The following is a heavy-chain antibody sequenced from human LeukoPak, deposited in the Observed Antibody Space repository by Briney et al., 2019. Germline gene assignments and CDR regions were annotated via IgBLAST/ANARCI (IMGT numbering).Heavy chain of an antibody. J-gene: IGHJ4*02. Sequence: GGSLRLSCAASGFTFSTYTVYWVRHPPGKGLEWVSAISGGGGSTYYADSVKGRFTISRDNSKNTLYLQMNSLRAEDTAVYYCAKGPHYYDSSGYAFWGQGTLVTVSS. V-gene: IGHV3-23*01. CDR1: GFTFSTYT. CDR3: AKGPHYYDSSGYAF. CDR2: ISGGGGST. D-gene: IGHD3-22*01.